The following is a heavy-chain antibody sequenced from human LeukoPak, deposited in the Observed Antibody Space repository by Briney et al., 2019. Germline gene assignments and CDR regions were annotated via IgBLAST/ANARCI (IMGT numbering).Heavy chain of an antibody. CDR3: ARHPYDILTGYAVDNAFDI. Sequence: SETLSLTCTVSGGSISSHYWSWIRQPPGKRLEWIGYIYYSGSTNYNPSLKSRVTISVDTSKNQFSLKLSSVTAADTAVYYCARHPYDILTGYAVDNAFDIWGQGTMVTVSS. CDR1: GGSISSHY. D-gene: IGHD3-9*01. V-gene: IGHV4-59*11. J-gene: IGHJ3*02. CDR2: IYYSGST.